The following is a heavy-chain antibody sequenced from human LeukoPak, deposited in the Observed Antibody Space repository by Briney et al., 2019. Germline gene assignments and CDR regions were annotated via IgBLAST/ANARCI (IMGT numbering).Heavy chain of an antibody. CDR1: GFAFRDYC. CDR2: IDFSVTTV. D-gene: IGHD3-22*01. Sequence: GGSLRLSCATSGFAFRDYCMGWVRQAPGKGLEWVAYIDFSVTTVYYADSVKGRFTISRDDAKKSLFLQMNSLRTEDTALYYCARASYYYDTTGLGAVDIWGQGTMVTVSS. CDR3: ARASYYYDTTGLGAVDI. V-gene: IGHV3-11*01. J-gene: IGHJ3*02.